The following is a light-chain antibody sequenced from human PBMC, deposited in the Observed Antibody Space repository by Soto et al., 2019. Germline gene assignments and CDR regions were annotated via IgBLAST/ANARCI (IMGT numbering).Light chain of an antibody. CDR1: QGIRND. J-gene: IGKJ1*01. CDR3: QQYNSYSRT. V-gene: IGKV1-13*02. CDR2: DAS. Sequence: AIQMTQSPSSLSASVGDRVTITCRARQGIRNDLGWYQQKPGKAPKLLIYDASSLEGGVPSRFSGSGSGTEFTLTISSLQPDDFATYYCQQYNSYSRTFGQGTKVDI.